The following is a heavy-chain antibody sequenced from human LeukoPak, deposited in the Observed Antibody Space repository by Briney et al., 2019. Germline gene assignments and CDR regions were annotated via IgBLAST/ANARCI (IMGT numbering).Heavy chain of an antibody. CDR3: ARRGSWWFDP. D-gene: IGHD2-15*01. J-gene: IGHJ5*02. Sequence: GESLKISCKGSGYSFTNYWIGWVRQMPGKSLEWMGIIYPGDSDTRYSPSFRGQVTISADKSISTAYLQWSSLKASDTAMYHCARRGSWWFDPWGQGTLVTVSS. CDR2: IYPGDSDT. V-gene: IGHV5-51*01. CDR1: GYSFTNYW.